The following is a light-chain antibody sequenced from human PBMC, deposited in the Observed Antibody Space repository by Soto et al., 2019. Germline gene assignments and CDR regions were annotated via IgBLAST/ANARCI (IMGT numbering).Light chain of an antibody. CDR2: DAS. CDR3: QQSSNWPLT. V-gene: IGKV3-11*01. Sequence: EIVVAQSPVTLSLSPGERATLACSASQRVSTYLALYQQKPGQAPRLLIYDASNRDTGIPARFSGSGSGNDFTITISSLEPEDFAVYYCQQSSNWPLTFGGGTKVDIK. CDR1: QRVSTY. J-gene: IGKJ4*01.